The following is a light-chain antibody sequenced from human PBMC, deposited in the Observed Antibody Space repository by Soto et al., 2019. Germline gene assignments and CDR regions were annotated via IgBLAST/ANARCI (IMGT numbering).Light chain of an antibody. Sequence: EIVLTQSPATLSLSPGERATLSCGASQSVSSYLAWYQQKPGQAPRLLIYDASNRATGIPARFSGSGSGTDFTLTISSLEPEDFAVYYCQQRSTFGGGTKVEIK. CDR2: DAS. J-gene: IGKJ4*01. V-gene: IGKV3-11*01. CDR1: QSVSSY. CDR3: QQRST.